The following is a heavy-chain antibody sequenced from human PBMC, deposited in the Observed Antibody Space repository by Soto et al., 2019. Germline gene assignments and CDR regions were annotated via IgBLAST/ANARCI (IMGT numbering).Heavy chain of an antibody. CDR1: GGSISSYY. V-gene: IGHV4-4*07. D-gene: IGHD5-18*01. Sequence: SETLSLTCTVSGGSISSYYWSWIRQPAGKGLEWIGRIYTSGSTNYNPSLKSRVTMSVDTSKNQFSPKLSSVTAADTAVYYCARSDSYGPLGAFDIWGQGTMVTVSS. CDR3: ARSDSYGPLGAFDI. J-gene: IGHJ3*02. CDR2: IYTSGST.